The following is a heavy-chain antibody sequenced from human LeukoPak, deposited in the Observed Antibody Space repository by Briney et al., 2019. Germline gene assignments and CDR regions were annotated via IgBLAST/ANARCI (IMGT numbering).Heavy chain of an antibody. Sequence: GESLKISFKGSGYSFTNYWIGWVRQMPGKGLEWMGIIFPADSGTRYSPSFQGQVTISADKSISTAYLHWSSLRSSDTAMYYCARARGTYANDAFDIWGQGTMVTVSP. CDR3: ARARGTYANDAFDI. CDR2: IFPADSGT. V-gene: IGHV5-51*01. D-gene: IGHD1-26*01. J-gene: IGHJ3*02. CDR1: GYSFTNYW.